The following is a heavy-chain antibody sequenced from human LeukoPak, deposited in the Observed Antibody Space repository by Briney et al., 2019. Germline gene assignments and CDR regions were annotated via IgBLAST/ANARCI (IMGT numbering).Heavy chain of an antibody. Sequence: PSETLSLTCAVYGGSFSGYYWSWIRQPPGKGLEWIGEINHSGSTNYNPSLKSRVTISVDTSKNQFSLKLSSVTAADAAVYYCAGAHQYSSSPDPPDYWGQGTLVTVSS. CDR2: INHSGST. CDR1: GGSFSGYY. J-gene: IGHJ4*02. D-gene: IGHD6-6*01. CDR3: AGAHQYSSSPDPPDY. V-gene: IGHV4-34*01.